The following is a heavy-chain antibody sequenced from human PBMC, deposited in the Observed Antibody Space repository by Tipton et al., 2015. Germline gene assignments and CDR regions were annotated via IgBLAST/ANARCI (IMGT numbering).Heavy chain of an antibody. CDR3: ARHDSTGFHFED. J-gene: IGHJ4*02. D-gene: IGHD3-22*01. CDR1: GGSISDYY. Sequence: TLSLTCTVSGGSISDYYWSWLRQHPGKGLEWIGYIHSTGNSACNPSLQSRVTMSVDTPKNQFSLRLSSVTAADTAVYSCARHDSTGFHFEDWGQGTLVTVSS. CDR2: IHSTGNS. V-gene: IGHV4-4*09.